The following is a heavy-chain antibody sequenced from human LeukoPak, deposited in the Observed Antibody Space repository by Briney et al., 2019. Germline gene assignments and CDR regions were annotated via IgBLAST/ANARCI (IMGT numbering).Heavy chain of an antibody. CDR3: AKGVYSNYSPFDY. Sequence: GGSLRLSCAASGFTFSSYAMHWVRQAPGKGLEWVAVISYDGSNKYYADSVKGRFTISRDNSKNTLYLQMNSLRAEDTAVYYCAKGVYSNYSPFDYWGQGTLVTVSS. J-gene: IGHJ4*02. D-gene: IGHD4-11*01. CDR2: ISYDGSNK. V-gene: IGHV3-30*07. CDR1: GFTFSSYA.